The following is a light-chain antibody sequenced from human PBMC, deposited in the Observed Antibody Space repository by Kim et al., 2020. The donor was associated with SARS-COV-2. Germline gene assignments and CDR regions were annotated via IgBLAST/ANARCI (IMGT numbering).Light chain of an antibody. V-gene: IGLV2-23*01. CDR1: SSDVGSYNL. Sequence: QSALTQPASVSGSPGQSITISCTGTSSDVGSYNLVSWYQQHPGKAPKLMIYEGSKRPSGVSNRFSGSNSGNTASLTISGLQAEDEADYYCCSYAGSSTDVFGTGTKVTVL. J-gene: IGLJ1*01. CDR2: EGS. CDR3: CSYAGSSTDV.